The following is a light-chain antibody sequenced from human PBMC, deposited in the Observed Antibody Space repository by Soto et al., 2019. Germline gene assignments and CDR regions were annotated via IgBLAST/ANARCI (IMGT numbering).Light chain of an antibody. Sequence: ESVLTQSPGTLSLSPGERAIISCRATQSISSRNLAWYQQKPGQAPRLLIYGASNRATGIPDRFSGSGSGTDFTLTISRLEPEDFAVYYCQQYGSSGTFGQGTKVDIK. J-gene: IGKJ1*01. CDR2: GAS. V-gene: IGKV3-20*01. CDR1: QSISSRN. CDR3: QQYGSSGT.